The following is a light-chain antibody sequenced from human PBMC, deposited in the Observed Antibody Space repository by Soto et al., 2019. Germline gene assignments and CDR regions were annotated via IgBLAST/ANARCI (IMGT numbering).Light chain of an antibody. CDR2: DVS. V-gene: IGLV2-14*01. Sequence: QPDLTQPASVSGPPGQSSTISCTRTSSDVGGYNYVSWYQQHPGKAPKLMIYDVSNRPSGVSNRFSGSKSGNTASLTISGLQAEDEADYYCSSYSSSSTPRVFGTGTKVTVL. CDR1: SSDVGGYNY. CDR3: SSYSSSSTPRV. J-gene: IGLJ1*01.